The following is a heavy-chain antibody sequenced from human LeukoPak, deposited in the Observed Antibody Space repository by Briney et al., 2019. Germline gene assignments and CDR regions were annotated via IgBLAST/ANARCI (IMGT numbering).Heavy chain of an antibody. CDR1: GGSFSGYY. Sequence: SETLSLTCAVYGGSFSGYYWSWIRQPPGKGLEWIGEINHSGSTNYNPSLKSRVTISVDTSKNQFSLKLSSVTAADTAVYYCARSISMVRGPSTGTDAFDIWGQGTMVTVSS. J-gene: IGHJ3*02. V-gene: IGHV4-34*01. CDR2: INHSGST. CDR3: ARSISMVRGPSTGTDAFDI. D-gene: IGHD3-10*01.